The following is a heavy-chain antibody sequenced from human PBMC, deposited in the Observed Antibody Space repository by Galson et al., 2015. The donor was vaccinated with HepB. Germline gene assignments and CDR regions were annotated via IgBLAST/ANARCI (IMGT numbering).Heavy chain of an antibody. CDR3: ARARKIYYGMDV. V-gene: IGHV1-69*13. J-gene: IGHJ6*02. Sequence: SVKVSCKASGGTFSSYAISWVRQAPGQGLEWMGGIIPIFGTANYAQKFQGRVTITADESTSTAYMELSSLRSEDTAVYYCARARKIYYGMDVWGQGTTVTVSS. CDR1: GGTFSSYA. CDR2: IIPIFGTA. D-gene: IGHD1-14*01.